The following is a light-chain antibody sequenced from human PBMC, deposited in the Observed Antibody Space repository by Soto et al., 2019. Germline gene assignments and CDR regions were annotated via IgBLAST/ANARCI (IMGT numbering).Light chain of an antibody. V-gene: IGKV1-12*01. CDR3: QQGNSFPLT. J-gene: IGKJ4*01. CDR2: AAI. Sequence: DIQMTQSPSSVSASIGDRVTITCRASQDIDSWLAWLQQKPGEAPRLLIYAAISLRSGVPSRFSGAGSGTEFSLTISSLQPEDFATYFCQQGNSFPLTFGGGTKVEIK. CDR1: QDIDSW.